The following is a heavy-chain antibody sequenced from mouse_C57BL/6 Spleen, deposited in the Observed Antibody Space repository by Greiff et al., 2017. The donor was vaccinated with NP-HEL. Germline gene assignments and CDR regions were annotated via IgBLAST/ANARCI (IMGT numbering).Heavy chain of an antibody. D-gene: IGHD2-12*01. CDR1: GYAFSSYW. V-gene: IGHV1-80*01. CDR2: IYPGDGDT. J-gene: IGHJ2*01. CDR3: ARSIEGYYFDY. Sequence: VQLQQSGAELVKPGASVKISCKASGYAFSSYWMNWVKQRPGKGLEWIGQIYPGDGDTNYNGKFKGKATLTADKSSSTAYMQLSSLTSEDSAVYFCARSIEGYYFDYWGQGTTLTVSS.